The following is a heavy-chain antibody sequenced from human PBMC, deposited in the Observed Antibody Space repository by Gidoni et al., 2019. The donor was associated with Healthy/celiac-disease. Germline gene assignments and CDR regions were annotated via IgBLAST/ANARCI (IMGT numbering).Heavy chain of an antibody. J-gene: IGHJ6*02. V-gene: IGHV5-51*03. CDR2: SYPGDSDT. Sequence: EVQLLQSGAEVKKPGESLKISCKGSGYSFTSYWIGWVRQMPGKGLEWMGISYPGDSDTRSSPSFQGQVTISADKSISTAYLQWSSLKASDTAMYYCARRGIAAAGTDALGMDVWGQGTTVTVSS. CDR1: GYSFTSYW. CDR3: ARRGIAAAGTDALGMDV. D-gene: IGHD6-13*01.